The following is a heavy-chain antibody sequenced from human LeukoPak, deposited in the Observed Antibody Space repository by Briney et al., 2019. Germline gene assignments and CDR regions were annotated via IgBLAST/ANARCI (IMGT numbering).Heavy chain of an antibody. V-gene: IGHV3-53*01. CDR1: GFTVSSNY. Sequence: GGSLRLSCAASGFTVSSNYMSWVRQAPGKGLEWVSVIYSGGSTYYADSVKGRFTISRDNSKNTLYLQMNSLRAEDTAVYYCAKGSTPPDYDFWSGPNDAFDIWGQGTMVTVSS. CDR2: IYSGGST. J-gene: IGHJ3*02. D-gene: IGHD3-3*01. CDR3: AKGSTPPDYDFWSGPNDAFDI.